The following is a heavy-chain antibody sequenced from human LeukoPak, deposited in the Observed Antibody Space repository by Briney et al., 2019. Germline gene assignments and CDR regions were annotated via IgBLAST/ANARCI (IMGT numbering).Heavy chain of an antibody. J-gene: IGHJ4*02. CDR3: ARGSSGWGDRFDY. V-gene: IGHV4-34*01. CDR2: IYDSGIT. D-gene: IGHD6-19*01. CDR1: GGSFSGYY. Sequence: SETLSLTCAVYGGSFSGYYWSWIRQPPGKGLEWIGNIYDSGITYYNPSLKSRVSISLDTSKNQFSLKLSSMTAADTAVYYCARGSSGWGDRFDYWGQGTLVTVSS.